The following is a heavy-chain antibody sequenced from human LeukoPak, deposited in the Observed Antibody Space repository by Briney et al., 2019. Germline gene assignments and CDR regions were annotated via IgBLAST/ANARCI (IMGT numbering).Heavy chain of an antibody. CDR2: IYTSGSM. CDR1: GGSIGSYY. V-gene: IGHV4-4*07. Sequence: SETLSLTCTVSGGSIGSYYWRWIRQPAGKGLEWIGRIYTSGSMNDNPSLKSRVTMSVDTSKNQFSLKLSSVTAADTAVYYCARDPGYYGMDVWGQGTTVTVSS. CDR3: ARDPGYYGMDV. J-gene: IGHJ6*02.